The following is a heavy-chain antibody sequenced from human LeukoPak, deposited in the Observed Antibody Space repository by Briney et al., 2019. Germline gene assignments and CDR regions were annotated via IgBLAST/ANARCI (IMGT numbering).Heavy chain of an antibody. V-gene: IGHV3-33*07. J-gene: IGHJ4*02. CDR3: ARDKMFYDGPGSYPLDY. CDR2: IWYDGSNN. CDR1: GFTFSSYG. D-gene: IGHD3-10*01. Sequence: GKSLRLSCVASGFTFSSYGMSWVRQAPAKGLEWVAVIWYDGSNNNYEDSVQGRFTISRDNSKKTLFLQMHILRAADTAVYYCARDKMFYDGPGSYPLDYWGQGTLVTVSS.